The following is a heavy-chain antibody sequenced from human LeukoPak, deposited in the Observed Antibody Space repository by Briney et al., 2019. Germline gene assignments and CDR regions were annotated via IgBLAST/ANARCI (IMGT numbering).Heavy chain of an antibody. V-gene: IGHV3-21*01. CDR1: GFTFTTFT. Sequence: GGSLRLSCAASGFTFTTFTMNWVRQAPGKGLEWVSSISTSNTFIYYADSAKGRFTISRDNANNSLYLQMNDLRVEDTAVYYCARDSGPLFDPWGHGTLVTVSS. D-gene: IGHD7-27*01. CDR3: ARDSGPLFDP. J-gene: IGHJ5*02. CDR2: ISTSNTFI.